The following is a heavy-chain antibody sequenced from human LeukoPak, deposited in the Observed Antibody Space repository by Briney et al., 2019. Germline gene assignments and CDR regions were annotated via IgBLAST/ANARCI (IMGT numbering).Heavy chain of an antibody. CDR3: ARDPESGWSLDYYYYYMDV. CDR1: GGTFSNYA. J-gene: IGHJ6*03. Sequence: ASVKVSCKASGGTFSNYAISWVRQAPGQGLEWMGIINPSGGSTSYAQKFQGRVTMTRDTSTSTVYMELSSLRSEDTAVYYCARDPESGWSLDYYYYYMDVWGKGTTVTVSS. D-gene: IGHD6-19*01. CDR2: INPSGGST. V-gene: IGHV1-46*01.